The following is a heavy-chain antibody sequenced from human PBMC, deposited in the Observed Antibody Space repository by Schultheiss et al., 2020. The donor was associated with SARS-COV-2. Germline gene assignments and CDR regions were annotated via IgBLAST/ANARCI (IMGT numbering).Heavy chain of an antibody. CDR3: ARGPHSSGWYAYQADY. V-gene: IGHV1-8*01. Sequence: ASVKVSCKASGYTFTSYDINWVRQATGQGLEWMGWMNPNSGNTGYAQKLQGRVTMTRNTSISTAYMELSSLRSEDTAVYYCARGPHSSGWYAYQADYWGQGALVKVSS. CDR1: GYTFTSYD. D-gene: IGHD6-19*01. CDR2: MNPNSGNT. J-gene: IGHJ4*02.